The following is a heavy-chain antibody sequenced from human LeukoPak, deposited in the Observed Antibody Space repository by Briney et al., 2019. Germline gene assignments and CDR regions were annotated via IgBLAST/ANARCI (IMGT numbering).Heavy chain of an antibody. CDR2: ISGRGGSP. CDR1: GFTFSSYA. CDR3: AKQELVATTTTFVY. Sequence: GRSLRLSRAPSGFTFSSYAMSGVRQAPRKGLEGVSAISGRGGSPYYADSAKGRFTISRDNAKNTLYLQMNIRRAGDPAVYYCAKQELVATTTTFVYWGQGALVTVSS. J-gene: IGHJ4*02. D-gene: IGHD5-12*01. V-gene: IGHV3-23*01.